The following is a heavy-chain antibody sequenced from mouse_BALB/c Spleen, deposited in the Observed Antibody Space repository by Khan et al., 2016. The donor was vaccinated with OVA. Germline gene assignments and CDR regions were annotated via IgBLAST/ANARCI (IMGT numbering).Heavy chain of an antibody. J-gene: IGHJ3*01. D-gene: IGHD1-1*01. CDR3: ARAFYYGAWFAY. CDR2: IWAGGST. CDR1: GFSLTSYG. Sequence: VQLQESGPGLVAPSQTLSITCTVSGFSLTSYGVHWVRQPPEKGLEWLGVIWAGGSTNHNSALMSRLSISKDNSKSQVFLKMNSLQTDDTAMYYCARAFYYGAWFAYWGQGTLVTVSA. V-gene: IGHV2-9*02.